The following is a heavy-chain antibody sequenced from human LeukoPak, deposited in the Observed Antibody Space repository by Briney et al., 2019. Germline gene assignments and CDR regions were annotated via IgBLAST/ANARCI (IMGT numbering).Heavy chain of an antibody. J-gene: IGHJ4*02. V-gene: IGHV1-2*04. Sequence: GASVKVSCKASGYTFTGYYMHWVRQAPGQGLEWMGWINPNSGGTNYAQRFQGWVTMTRDTSISTAYMELSRLRSDDTAVYYCARSPSSMVLDYWGQGTLVTVSS. CDR3: ARSPSSMVLDY. D-gene: IGHD3-10*01. CDR2: INPNSGGT. CDR1: GYTFTGYY.